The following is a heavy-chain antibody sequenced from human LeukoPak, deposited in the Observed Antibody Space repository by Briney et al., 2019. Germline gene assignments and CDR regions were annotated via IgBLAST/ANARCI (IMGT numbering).Heavy chain of an antibody. J-gene: IGHJ4*02. CDR3: AKESGYDYVWGSYRPYYFDY. CDR2: IRYDGSNE. V-gene: IGHV3-30*02. Sequence: GGSLRLSCAASGFTFSSYGMHWVRQAPGKGLEWVAFIRYDGSNEYYADSVKGRFTISRDNSKNTLYLQMNSLRAEDTAVYYCAKESGYDYVWGSYRPYYFDYWGQGTLVTVSS. CDR1: GFTFSSYG. D-gene: IGHD3-16*02.